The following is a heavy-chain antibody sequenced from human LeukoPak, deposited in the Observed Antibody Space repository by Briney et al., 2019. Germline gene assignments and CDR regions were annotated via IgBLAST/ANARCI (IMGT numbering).Heavy chain of an antibody. CDR3: ASDNWKDC. V-gene: IGHV3-48*04. Sequence: GGSLRPSCAASGFTFSKYSMTWVRQAPGKGLEWVSFISTSSETTYYADSVKGRFTVSRDNTKNSLYLQMNSLRADDTAIYFCASDNWKDCWGQGTLVTVSS. CDR1: GFTFSKYS. CDR2: ISTSSETT. J-gene: IGHJ4*02. D-gene: IGHD1-20*01.